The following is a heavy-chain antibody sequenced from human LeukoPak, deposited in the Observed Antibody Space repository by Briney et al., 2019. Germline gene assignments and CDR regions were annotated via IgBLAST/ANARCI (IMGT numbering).Heavy chain of an antibody. D-gene: IGHD2-15*01. CDR3: AKLGRVVVAASSEIDY. CDR2: ISYDGSNK. Sequence: GGSLRLSCAATGFTFSSYAMHWVRQAPGKGLEWVAVISYDGSNKYYADSVKGRFTISRDNSKNTLYLQMNSLRAEDTAVYYCAKLGRVVVAASSEIDYWGQGTLVTVSS. CDR1: GFTFSSYA. J-gene: IGHJ4*02. V-gene: IGHV3-30*04.